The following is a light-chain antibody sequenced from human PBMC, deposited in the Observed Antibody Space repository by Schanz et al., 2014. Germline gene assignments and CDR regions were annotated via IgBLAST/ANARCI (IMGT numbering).Light chain of an antibody. J-gene: IGKJ1*01. CDR3: QQYEKWPPWT. CDR1: QSVRSN. CDR2: GAS. Sequence: DIVLTQSPGTLSLSPGERATLSCRASQSVRSNYLAWYQQKPGQAPRLLIYGASTRATGIPARFSGSGSGTEFTLTISSLQSEDFAVYYCQQYEKWPPWTFGQGTKVEIK. V-gene: IGKV3-15*01.